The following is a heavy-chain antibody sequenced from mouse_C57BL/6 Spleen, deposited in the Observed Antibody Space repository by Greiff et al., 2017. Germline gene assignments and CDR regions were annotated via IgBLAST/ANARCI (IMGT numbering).Heavy chain of an antibody. V-gene: IGHV3-6*01. CDR2: ISYDGSN. CDR1: GYSITSGYY. CDR3: ARDDGYPGGYFDV. D-gene: IGHD2-3*01. J-gene: IGHJ1*03. Sequence: VQLKESGPGLVKPSQSLSLTCSVTGYSITSGYYWNWIRQFPGNKLEWMGYISYDGSNNYNPSLKNRISITRDTSKNQFFLKLNSVTTEDTATYYCARDDGYPGGYFDVWGTGTTVTVSS.